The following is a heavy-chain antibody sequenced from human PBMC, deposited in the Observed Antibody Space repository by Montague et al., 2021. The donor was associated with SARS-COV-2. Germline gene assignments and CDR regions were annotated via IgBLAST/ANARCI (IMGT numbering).Heavy chain of an antibody. CDR2: IYTSGST. J-gene: IGHJ6*02. CDR1: GGPISSGSYY. D-gene: IGHD3-22*01. V-gene: IGHV4-61*02. Sequence: TLSLTCTVSGGPISSGSYYWSWLRQPAGKGLEWIGRIYTSGSTNYNPSLKSRVTISVDTSKNQFSLKLSSVTAADTAVYYCARDGGIGDSGSNTWSYYYYGMDVWGQGTTVTVPS. CDR3: ARDGGIGDSGSNTWSYYYYGMDV.